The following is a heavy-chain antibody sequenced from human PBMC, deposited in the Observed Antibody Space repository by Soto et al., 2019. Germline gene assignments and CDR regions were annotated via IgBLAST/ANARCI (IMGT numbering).Heavy chain of an antibody. V-gene: IGHV3-23*01. CDR3: AKSHHWCSLRSYY. CDR2: ITGSGDKT. J-gene: IGHJ4*02. D-gene: IGHD2-8*01. CDR1: GFTFSYCA. Sequence: EVQLLESGGGLVQPGGSLRLSCTASGFTFSYCAMTWVRQTPGKGLEWVSTITGSGDKTSYSNSVEGRFTISRDNSNNTLYLQMNSLRAEDTALYYCAKSHHWCSLRSYYFGLGTLVTVSS.